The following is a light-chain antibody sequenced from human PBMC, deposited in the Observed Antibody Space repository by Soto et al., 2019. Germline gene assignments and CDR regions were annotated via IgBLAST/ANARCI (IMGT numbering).Light chain of an antibody. CDR1: QSVSRN. CDR2: GAS. V-gene: IGKV3-15*01. CDR3: QQYNNWAVT. J-gene: IGKJ4*01. Sequence: ERVMTQSPATLSVSPGERATLSCRASQSVSRNLAWYQQKPGQAPRLLIYGASTRATGIPARFSGSGSGTEFNLTISSLQSEDFAVYYCQQYNNWAVTFGGGNKVDIK.